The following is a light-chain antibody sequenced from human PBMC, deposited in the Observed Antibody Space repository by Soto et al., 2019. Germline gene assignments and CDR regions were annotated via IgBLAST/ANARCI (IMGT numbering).Light chain of an antibody. V-gene: IGKV3-11*01. CDR1: QTVTDSY. CDR3: QQRSNWPPWT. J-gene: IGKJ1*01. Sequence: EIVMTQSLATLSVSQGERATLSCRASQTVTDSYLAWYQQKPGQAPRLLIYDASNRATGIPARFSGSGSGTDFTLTISSLEPEDFAVYYCQQRSNWPPWTFGQGTKVDVK. CDR2: DAS.